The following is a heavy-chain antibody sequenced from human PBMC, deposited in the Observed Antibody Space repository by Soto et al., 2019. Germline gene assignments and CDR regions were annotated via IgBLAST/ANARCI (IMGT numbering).Heavy chain of an antibody. J-gene: IGHJ6*02. CDR1: GFTFTSSA. Sequence: GASVKVSCKASGFTFTSSAVQWVRQARGQRLEWLGWIALGSGNTNYAQKFQERVTITRDMSTSTAYMELSRLRSDDTAVYYCARGGLSSGWYGGYFYYGMDVWGQGTTVTVSS. V-gene: IGHV1-58*01. CDR2: IALGSGNT. D-gene: IGHD6-19*01. CDR3: ARGGLSSGWYGGYFYYGMDV.